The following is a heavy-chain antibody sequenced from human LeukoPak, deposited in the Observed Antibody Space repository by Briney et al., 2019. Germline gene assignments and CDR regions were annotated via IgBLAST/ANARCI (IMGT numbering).Heavy chain of an antibody. Sequence: GASVKVSCKASGYTFTTYAMNWVRRAPGQGLEWMGWINTNTGNPTYAQGFTGRFVFSLDTSASTAYLQISSLRAEDTAVYYCARAAGVEYFQHWGQGALVTVSS. CDR1: GYTFTTYA. CDR3: ARAAGVEYFQH. V-gene: IGHV7-4-1*02. D-gene: IGHD3-10*01. J-gene: IGHJ1*01. CDR2: INTNTGNP.